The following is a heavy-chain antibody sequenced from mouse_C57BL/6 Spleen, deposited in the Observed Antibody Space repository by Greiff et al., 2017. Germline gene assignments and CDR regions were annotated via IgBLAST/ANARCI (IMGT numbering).Heavy chain of an antibody. CDR3: ARCGDGYCEGWFAY. J-gene: IGHJ3*01. D-gene: IGHD2-3*01. V-gene: IGHV1-82*01. Sequence: VQLQQSGPELVKPGASVKISCTASGYAFSSSGMNWVKQRPGKGLEWIGRIYPGDGYTNYNGRFKGKATLTADKASSTVYMQLSSLTSEDSAVYFCARCGDGYCEGWFAYWGKGTMVTASA. CDR1: GYAFSSSG. CDR2: IYPGDGYT.